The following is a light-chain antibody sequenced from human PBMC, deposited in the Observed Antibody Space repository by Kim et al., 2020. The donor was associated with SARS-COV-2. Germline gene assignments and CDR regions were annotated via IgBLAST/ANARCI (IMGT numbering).Light chain of an antibody. Sequence: EIVLTQSPGSLSLSPGERATLSCRASQRVTSSYVAWYQQKPGQAPRLLIYSASSRATGIPDRFSGSGSGADFTLTISRLEPEDFAVYYCQQYGNRPGTFGQGTKVDIK. CDR2: SAS. J-gene: IGKJ1*01. V-gene: IGKV3-20*01. CDR1: QRVTSSY. CDR3: QQYGNRPGT.